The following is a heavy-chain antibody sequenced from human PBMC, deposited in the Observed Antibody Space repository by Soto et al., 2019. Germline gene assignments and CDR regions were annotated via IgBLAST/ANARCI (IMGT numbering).Heavy chain of an antibody. J-gene: IGHJ4*02. CDR3: ARGGHDFWSGPFDY. D-gene: IGHD3-3*01. CDR1: DGSISTYY. CDR2: IDASGSA. V-gene: IGHV4-4*07. Sequence: SETLSLTCTVSDGSISTYYCNWIRQPAGKGLEWIGRIDASGSADYNPSLKSRVTVSVDTSKNQFSLRLSSVTAADTAVYYCARGGHDFWSGPFDYWGQGVQVTVSS.